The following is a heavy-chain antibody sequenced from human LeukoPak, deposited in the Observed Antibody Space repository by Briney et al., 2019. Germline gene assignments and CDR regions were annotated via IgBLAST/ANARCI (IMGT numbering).Heavy chain of an antibody. J-gene: IGHJ4*02. V-gene: IGHV4-59*01. D-gene: IGHD5-24*01. CDR1: DDSITMYY. CDR3: ASGYTGS. Sequence: SETLSLTCTVSDDSITMYYWSWIRQPPGKGLEWIGYIYYSGSTNHNPSLKSRVTISVDTSKNQFSLKLSSVTAADTAVYYCASGYTGSWGQGTLVTVSS. CDR2: IYYSGST.